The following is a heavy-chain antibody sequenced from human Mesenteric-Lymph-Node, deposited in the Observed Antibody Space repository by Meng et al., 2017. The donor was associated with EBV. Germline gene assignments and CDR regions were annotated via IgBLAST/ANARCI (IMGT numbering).Heavy chain of an antibody. CDR2: IYRTGST. J-gene: IGHJ4*02. Sequence: GELQGAGPGLVKPWWPLSLTCRVSGGSVSSGSYYWSWIRQPPGKGLEWIGYIYRTGSTDYNPSLNSRVSISIDTSKNQFSLRLTSVTAADTAVYYCARDSGITVTNSFDYWGQGALVTVSS. V-gene: IGHV4-61*01. CDR1: GGSVSSGSYY. D-gene: IGHD1-20*01. CDR3: ARDSGITVTNSFDY.